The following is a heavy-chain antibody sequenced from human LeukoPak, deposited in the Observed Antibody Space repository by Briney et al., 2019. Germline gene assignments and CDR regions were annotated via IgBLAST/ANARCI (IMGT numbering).Heavy chain of an antibody. CDR2: INHSGST. V-gene: IGHV4-34*01. D-gene: IGHD4-17*01. J-gene: IGHJ4*02. CDR3: ARQTLRRSVSYYFDY. CDR1: GGSFSGYY. Sequence: SETLSLTCAVYGGSFSGYYWSWIRQPPGKGLEWIGEINHSGSTNYNPSLKSRVTISVDTSKNQFSLKLSSVTAADTAVYYCARQTLRRSVSYYFDYWGQGTLVTVSS.